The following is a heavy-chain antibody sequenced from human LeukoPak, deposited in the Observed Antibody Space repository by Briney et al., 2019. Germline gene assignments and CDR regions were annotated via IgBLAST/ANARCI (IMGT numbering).Heavy chain of an antibody. CDR1: GFTVSSNY. J-gene: IGHJ3*02. Sequence: TGGSLRLSCAASGFTVSSNYMNWVRQAPGKGLDWVSVIYSDDNTYYADSVKGRFTISRDNSKNTLYLQMNSLRVEDTAMYYCARDGAVAGVHAFDIWGQGTMVTVSS. CDR2: IYSDDNT. V-gene: IGHV3-66*01. D-gene: IGHD6-19*01. CDR3: ARDGAVAGVHAFDI.